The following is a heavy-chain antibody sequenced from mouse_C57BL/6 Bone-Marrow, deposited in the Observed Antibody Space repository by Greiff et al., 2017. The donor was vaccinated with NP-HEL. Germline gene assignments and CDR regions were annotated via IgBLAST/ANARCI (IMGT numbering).Heavy chain of an antibody. CDR2: IRSKSSNYAT. V-gene: IGHV10-3*01. D-gene: IGHD2-14*01. CDR1: GFTFNTYA. Sequence: EVKLMESGGGLVQPKGSLKLSCAASGFTFNTYAMHWVRQAPGKGLEWVALIRSKSSNYATYYADSVKDRFTISRDDSQSMLYLQMNNLKTEDTAMYYCVRDMRYRGAMDYWGQGTSVTVSS. J-gene: IGHJ4*01. CDR3: VRDMRYRGAMDY.